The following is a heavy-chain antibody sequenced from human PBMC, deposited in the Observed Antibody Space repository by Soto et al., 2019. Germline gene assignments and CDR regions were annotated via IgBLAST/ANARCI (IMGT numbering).Heavy chain of an antibody. CDR3: ARGHIVLVPAAMMDYYYGMDV. CDR2: IIPIFGTA. CDR1: GGTFSSYA. Sequence: QVQLVQSGAEVKKPGSSVKVSCKASGGTFSSYAISWVRQAPGQGLEWMGGIIPIFGTANYAQKFQGRVTITADESTSRAYMELSSLRYEDTAVYYCARGHIVLVPAAMMDYYYGMDVWGQGTTVTVSS. D-gene: IGHD2-2*01. J-gene: IGHJ6*02. V-gene: IGHV1-69*12.